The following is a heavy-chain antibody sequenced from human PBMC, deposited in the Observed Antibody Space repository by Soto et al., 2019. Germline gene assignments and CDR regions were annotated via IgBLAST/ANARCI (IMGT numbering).Heavy chain of an antibody. CDR1: GGSVSSGSYY. CDR3: ARRRIAAAREFDY. D-gene: IGHD6-13*01. Sequence: PSETLSLTCTVSGGSVSSGSYYWSWIRQPPGKGLEWIGYIYYSGSTNYNPSLKSRVTISVDTSKNQFSLKLSSVTAADTAVYYCARRRIAAAREFDYWGQGTLVTVSS. V-gene: IGHV4-61*01. CDR2: IYYSGST. J-gene: IGHJ4*02.